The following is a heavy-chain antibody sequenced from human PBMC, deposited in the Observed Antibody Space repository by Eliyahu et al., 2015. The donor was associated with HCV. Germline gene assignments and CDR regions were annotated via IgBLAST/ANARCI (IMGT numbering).Heavy chain of an antibody. CDR2: IWYDGSNK. J-gene: IGHJ2*01. CDR1: GFIFXXYG. D-gene: IGHD4-17*01. Sequence: QVQLVESGGGVVQPGRSLXLSCAASGFIFXXYGMXWVRQAPGKGLEWVAVIWYDGSNKYYADSVKGRFTISRDNSKNTLYLQMNSLRAEDTAVYYCARAPGGDDYGPWSFDLWGRGTLVTVSS. V-gene: IGHV3-33*01. CDR3: ARAPGGDDYGPWSFDL.